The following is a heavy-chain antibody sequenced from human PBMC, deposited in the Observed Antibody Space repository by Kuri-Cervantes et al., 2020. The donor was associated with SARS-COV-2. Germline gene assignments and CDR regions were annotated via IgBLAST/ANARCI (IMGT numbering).Heavy chain of an antibody. D-gene: IGHD5-12*01. CDR3: ARELVATMGTDDAFDI. J-gene: IGHJ3*02. CDR1: GGSISSSSYY. Sequence: GSLRLSCTVSGGSISSSSYYWGWIRQPPGKGLEWIGSIYYSGSTYYNPSLKSRVTISVDASKNQFSLKLSSVTAADTAVYYCARELVATMGTDDAFDIWGQGTMVTVSS. CDR2: IYYSGST. V-gene: IGHV4-39*02.